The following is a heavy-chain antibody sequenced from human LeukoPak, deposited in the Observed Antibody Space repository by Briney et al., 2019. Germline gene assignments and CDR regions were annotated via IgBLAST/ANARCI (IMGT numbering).Heavy chain of an antibody. D-gene: IGHD6-13*01. CDR3: ARDLAGADDY. V-gene: IGHV3-74*01. CDR1: SFTFSRYW. J-gene: IGHJ4*02. Sequence: PGGSLRLSCAASSFTFSRYWFHWVRQAPGKGLDWVSRIDTNGRTTDYADSVKGRFTISRDNAKNTLFLEMNSLRVEDTAIYYCARDLAGADDYWGQGTLVTVSS. CDR2: IDTNGRTT.